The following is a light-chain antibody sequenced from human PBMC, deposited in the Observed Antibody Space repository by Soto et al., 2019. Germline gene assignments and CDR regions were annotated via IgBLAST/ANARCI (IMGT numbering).Light chain of an antibody. CDR2: GAS. J-gene: IGKJ1*01. CDR3: QQYDGSVWT. CDR1: QSVPTNN. Sequence: VFKHSPSTLSSSPGGIATLPFRASQSVPTNNLAWYQQRPGQAPRLLIYGASLRATGIPDRFSGSGSGTDFTLTISRLEPEDLAVYYCQQYDGSVWTFGQGTKVDIK. V-gene: IGKV3-20*01.